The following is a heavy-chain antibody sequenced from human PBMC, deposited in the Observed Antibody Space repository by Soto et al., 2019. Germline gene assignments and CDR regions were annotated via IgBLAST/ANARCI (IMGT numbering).Heavy chain of an antibody. CDR1: GGSISSGGYY. D-gene: IGHD3-10*01. CDR3: ARIGVWFGELLHQEMATIIGGP. V-gene: IGHV4-31*03. J-gene: IGHJ4*02. CDR2: IYYSGST. Sequence: QVQLQESGPGLVKPSQTLSLTCTVSGGSISSGGYYWSWIRQHPGKGLEWIGYIYYSGSTYYNPSLKSRVTISVDTSKNQFSLKMSSVTAADTAVYYCARIGVWFGELLHQEMATIIGGPWGQGTLVTVSS.